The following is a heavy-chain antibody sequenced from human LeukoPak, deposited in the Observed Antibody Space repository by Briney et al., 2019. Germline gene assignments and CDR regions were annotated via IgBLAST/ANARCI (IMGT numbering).Heavy chain of an antibody. CDR3: ARGGFMVRGVIGPGYYGMDG. D-gene: IGHD3-10*01. CDR2: IYYSGST. Sequence: SETLSLTCTVSGGSISSYYWSWIRQPPGKGLEWIGYIYYSGSTNYNPSLKSRVTISVDTSKNQFSLKLSSVTAADTAVYYCARGGFMVRGVIGPGYYGMDGWGKGTTVTVSS. J-gene: IGHJ6*04. V-gene: IGHV4-59*01. CDR1: GGSISSYY.